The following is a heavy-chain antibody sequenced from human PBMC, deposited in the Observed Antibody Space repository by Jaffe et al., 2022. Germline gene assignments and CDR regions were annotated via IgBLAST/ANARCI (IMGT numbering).Heavy chain of an antibody. Sequence: QVQLQESGPGLVKPSQTLSLTCTVSGGSISSGSYYWSWIRQPAGKGLEWIGRIYTSGSTNYNPSLKSRVTISVDTSKNQFSLKLSSVTAADTAVYYCARGSHSPSYTYYYGSGPGDDAFDIWGQGTMVTVSS. CDR3: ARGSHSPSYTYYYGSGPGDDAFDI. V-gene: IGHV4-61*02. CDR2: IYTSGST. CDR1: GGSISSGSYY. J-gene: IGHJ3*02. D-gene: IGHD3-10*01.